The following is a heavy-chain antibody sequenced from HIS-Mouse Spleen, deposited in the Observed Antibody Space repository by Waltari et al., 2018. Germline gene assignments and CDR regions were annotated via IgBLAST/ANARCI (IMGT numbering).Heavy chain of an antibody. CDR1: GGSISSYY. CDR2: IYYSGST. V-gene: IGHV4-59*01. J-gene: IGHJ6*02. D-gene: IGHD1-26*01. Sequence: QVQLQESGPGLVKPSETLSLTCTVPGGSISSYYWSWIRQPRGKGLEWIGYIYYSGSTNYSPSLKSLVTISVDTSKNQFSLKLSSVTAADTAVYYCAGLLYYYYGMDIWGQGTTVTVSS. CDR3: AGLLYYYYGMDI.